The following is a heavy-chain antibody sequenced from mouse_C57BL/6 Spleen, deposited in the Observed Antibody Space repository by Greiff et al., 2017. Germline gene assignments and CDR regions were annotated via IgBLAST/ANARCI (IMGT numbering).Heavy chain of an antibody. J-gene: IGHJ2*01. CDR1: GYAFSSSW. CDR2: IYPGDGDT. D-gene: IGHD3-1*01. V-gene: IGHV1-82*01. CDR3: ARGGLPDYFDY. Sequence: QVQLKQSGPELVKPGASVKISCKASGYAFSSSWMNWVKQRPGKGLEWIGRIYPGDGDTNYNGKFKGKATLTADKSSSTAYMQLSSLTSEDSAVYFCARGGLPDYFDYWGQGTTLTVSS.